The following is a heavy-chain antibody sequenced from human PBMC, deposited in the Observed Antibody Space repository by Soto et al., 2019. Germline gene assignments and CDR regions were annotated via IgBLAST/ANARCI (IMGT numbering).Heavy chain of an antibody. CDR3: AKDRSHYYYDSSGTFDY. CDR1: GFTFSSYA. V-gene: IGHV3-23*01. J-gene: IGHJ4*02. CDR2: ISGSGGST. D-gene: IGHD3-22*01. Sequence: AGGSLRLSCAASGFTFSSYAMSWVRQAPGKGLEWVSAISGSGGSTYYADSVKGRFTISRDNSKNTLYLQMNSLRAEDTAVYYCAKDRSHYYYDSSGTFDYWGQGTLVTVSS.